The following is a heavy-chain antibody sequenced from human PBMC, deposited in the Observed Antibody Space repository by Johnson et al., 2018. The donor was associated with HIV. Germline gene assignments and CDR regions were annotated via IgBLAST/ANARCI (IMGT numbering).Heavy chain of an antibody. CDR2: INWNGGST. J-gene: IGHJ3*02. V-gene: IGHV3-20*01. Sequence: VQLVESGGGVVQPGRSLRLSCAASGFTFSSYGMHWVRQAPGTGLEWVSGINWNGGSTGYADSVKGRFTISRDNAKNSLYLQMNSLRAEDTAVYHCARVRPPGLLDAIDIWGQGTMVTVSS. CDR3: ARVRPPGLLDAIDI. CDR1: GFTFSSYG.